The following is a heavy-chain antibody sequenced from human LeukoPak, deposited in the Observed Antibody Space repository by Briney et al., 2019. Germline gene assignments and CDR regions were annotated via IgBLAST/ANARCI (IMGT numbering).Heavy chain of an antibody. Sequence: SETLSLTCTVSGGSISSYYWSWIRQPPGKGLEWIGYIYYSGSTNYNPSLKSRVTISVDTSKNQFSLKLSSVTAADTAVYYCASGSGSYPPTGYWGQGTLVTVSS. CDR1: GGSISSYY. J-gene: IGHJ4*02. V-gene: IGHV4-59*01. CDR2: IYYSGST. CDR3: ASGSGSYPPTGY. D-gene: IGHD1-26*01.